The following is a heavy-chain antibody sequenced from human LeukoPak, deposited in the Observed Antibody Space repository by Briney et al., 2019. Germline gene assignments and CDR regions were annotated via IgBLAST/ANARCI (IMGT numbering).Heavy chain of an antibody. CDR3: AKDRGYCSGGSCYSWFDY. CDR2: ISYDGSNE. CDR1: GFTFSDCG. V-gene: IGHV3-30*18. D-gene: IGHD2-15*01. J-gene: IGHJ4*02. Sequence: PGGSLTLSCAASGFTFSDCGMHWVRQAPGKGLEWVTVISYDGSNEYYADSVKGRFTISRDNSKNTLSLQMSSLRAEDTAVYYCAKDRGYCSGGSCYSWFDYWGQGTLVTVSS.